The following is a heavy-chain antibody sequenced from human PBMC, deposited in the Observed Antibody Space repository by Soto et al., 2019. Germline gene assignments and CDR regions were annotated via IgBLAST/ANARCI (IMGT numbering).Heavy chain of an antibody. Sequence: EVQLEESGGGLVQPGGSLRLSCEASGFTFSNSYWMHWVRQAPGKGLVWVSRINTDGSSTSYADSVKGRFIISRDNAKKTVYLQMKSLGPDDTAVYYCARDPRYYYYMDVWGKGTTVTVSS. D-gene: IGHD6-6*01. CDR1: GFTFSNSYW. CDR2: INTDGSST. J-gene: IGHJ6*03. CDR3: ARDPRYYYYMDV. V-gene: IGHV3-74*01.